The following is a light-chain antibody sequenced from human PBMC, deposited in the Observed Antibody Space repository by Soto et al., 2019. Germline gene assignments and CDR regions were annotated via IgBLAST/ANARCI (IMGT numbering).Light chain of an antibody. CDR3: QQRTNWPPGYS. Sequence: EIVLTQSPVTLYLSPGERATLSCRASQSVSTYLAWYQQKPGPAPRLLIYDASNRATGIPARFSGSGSGTDFTLTITSLEPEDFAVYYCQQRTNWPPGYSFGQGTKLEIK. J-gene: IGKJ2*03. CDR2: DAS. CDR1: QSVSTY. V-gene: IGKV3-11*01.